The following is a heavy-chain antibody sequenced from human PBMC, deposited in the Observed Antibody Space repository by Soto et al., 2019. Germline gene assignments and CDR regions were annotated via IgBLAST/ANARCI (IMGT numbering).Heavy chain of an antibody. CDR1: GFSFSNYA. Sequence: QVQLVESGGGVVQPGRSLRLSCAASGFSFSNYAMQWVRQAPGKGLEWVAVISYDGSNKYYAESVKGRFTISRDNSKNTMYLQMDSLRAEDTAVYYCARSTIVAPPSNWGQGTLVTVSS. CDR3: ARSTIVAPPSN. J-gene: IGHJ4*02. D-gene: IGHD6-6*01. CDR2: ISYDGSNK. V-gene: IGHV3-30*14.